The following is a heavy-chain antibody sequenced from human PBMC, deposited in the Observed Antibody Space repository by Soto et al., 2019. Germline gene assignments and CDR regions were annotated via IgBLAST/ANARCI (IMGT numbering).Heavy chain of an antibody. CDR2: INGYNANT. Sequence: QVQLVQSGAEVKKPGASVKVSCKASGYTFTSYSVIWVRQAPGQGLEWMGSINGYNANTDYAQKFQGRVTMTTDTSTSTAYMELRSLRSDDTAVYFCARDAHDFWSVSNYGMDVWGQGTTVTVSS. CDR1: GYTFTSYS. CDR3: ARDAHDFWSVSNYGMDV. D-gene: IGHD3-3*01. V-gene: IGHV1-18*01. J-gene: IGHJ6*02.